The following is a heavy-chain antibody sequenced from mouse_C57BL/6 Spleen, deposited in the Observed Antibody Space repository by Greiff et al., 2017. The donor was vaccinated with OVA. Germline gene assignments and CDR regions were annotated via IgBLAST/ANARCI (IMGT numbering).Heavy chain of an antibody. CDR1: GYSITSGYY. Sequence: EVQRVESGPGLVKPSQSLSLTCSVTGYSITSGYYWNWIRQFPGNKLEWMGYISYDGSNNYNPSLKNRISITRDTSKNQFFLKLNSVTTEDTATYYCAREAAQATRYFDYWGQGTTLTVSS. J-gene: IGHJ2*01. D-gene: IGHD3-2*02. V-gene: IGHV3-6*01. CDR3: AREAAQATRYFDY. CDR2: ISYDGSN.